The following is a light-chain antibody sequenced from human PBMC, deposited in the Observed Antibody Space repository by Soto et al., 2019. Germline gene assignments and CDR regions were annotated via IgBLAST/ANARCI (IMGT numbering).Light chain of an antibody. Sequence: DVQVTQSPSFVSASVGDRVTITCRASQGIGTWLAWYQQKPGKAPSLLIYGATDLQSGVPSRFSGCGLGTHFSLTIFSLQPEDFATYYCQQTNSFPITFGQGTRLEI. J-gene: IGKJ5*01. CDR3: QQTNSFPIT. V-gene: IGKV1D-12*01. CDR1: QGIGTW. CDR2: GAT.